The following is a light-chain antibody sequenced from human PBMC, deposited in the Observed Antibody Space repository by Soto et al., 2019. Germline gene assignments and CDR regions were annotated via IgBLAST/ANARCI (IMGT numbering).Light chain of an antibody. Sequence: EVVMTQSPATLSVSPGERATLSCWASQSVSTKLAWYQQKPGQAPRLLIYGATTRATGIPARFSGSGSGTEFTLTISSLQSEDSAVYYCQQYNNWPWTFGQGTKVDIK. V-gene: IGKV3-15*01. CDR1: QSVSTK. CDR3: QQYNNWPWT. J-gene: IGKJ1*01. CDR2: GAT.